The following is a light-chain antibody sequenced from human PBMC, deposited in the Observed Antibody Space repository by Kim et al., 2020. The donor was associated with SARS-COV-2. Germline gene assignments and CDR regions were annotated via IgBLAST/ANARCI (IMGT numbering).Light chain of an antibody. CDR1: RLGEKY. CDR2: QNY. Sequence: ETPAQTATFTCSGNRLGEKYVSWYQQKPGQSPLLVIYQNYKRPSGIPGRFSGSNSGDTATLTISGTQPLDDADFYCQVWDSSTVVFGGGTQLTVL. CDR3: QVWDSSTVV. V-gene: IGLV3-1*01. J-gene: IGLJ2*01.